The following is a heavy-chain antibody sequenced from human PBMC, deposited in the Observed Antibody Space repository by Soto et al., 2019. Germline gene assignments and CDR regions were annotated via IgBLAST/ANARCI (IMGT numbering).Heavy chain of an antibody. V-gene: IGHV3-23*01. D-gene: IGHD5-12*01. CDR3: AKSIPDGYTLPGADY. CDR2: ISVSGGST. J-gene: IGHJ4*02. CDR1: GFTFSSYA. Sequence: EVQLLESGGGLVQPGGSLRLSCAASGFTFSSYAMSWVRQAPGKGLEWVSTISVSGGSTYDADSVKGRFTISRANSKNTLYLQMTSLRGEDTAVYYCAKSIPDGYTLPGADYWGQGTLVTVSS.